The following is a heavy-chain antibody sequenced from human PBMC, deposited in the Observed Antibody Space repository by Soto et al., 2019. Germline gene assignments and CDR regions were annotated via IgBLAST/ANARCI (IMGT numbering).Heavy chain of an antibody. CDR2: IYHSGST. CDR3: ARDSSGVATIRAFPGNYGMDV. CDR1: GGSISSGGYS. V-gene: IGHV4-30-2*01. J-gene: IGHJ6*02. D-gene: IGHD5-12*01. Sequence: QLQLQESGSGLVKPSQTLSLTCAVSGGSISSGGYSWSWIRQPPGKGLEWIGYIYHSGSTYYNPSLKSRVTISVDRSKNQFSLKLSSVTAADTAVYYCARDSSGVATIRAFPGNYGMDVWGQGTTVTVSS.